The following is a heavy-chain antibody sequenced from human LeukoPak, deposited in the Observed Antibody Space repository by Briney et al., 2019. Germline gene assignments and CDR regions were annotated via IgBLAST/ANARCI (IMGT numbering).Heavy chain of an antibody. V-gene: IGHV4-39*02. Sequence: SETLSLTCTVSGGSISSSSYYWGWIRQPPGTGLEWIGSIYYSGSTYYNPSLKSRVTISVDTSKNQFSLKLSSVTAAHTAVYYCARDAMIVVDYFDYWGQGTLVTVSS. CDR1: GGSISSSSYY. CDR3: ARDAMIVVDYFDY. D-gene: IGHD3-22*01. CDR2: IYYSGST. J-gene: IGHJ4*02.